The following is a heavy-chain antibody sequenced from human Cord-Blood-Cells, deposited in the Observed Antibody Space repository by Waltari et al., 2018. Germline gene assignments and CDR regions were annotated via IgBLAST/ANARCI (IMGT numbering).Heavy chain of an antibody. Sequence: QVQLVESGGGVVQPGRSLRLSCAASGFTFSSYGMQWVRQAPGKGLEWVAVIWYDGSNKYYADSVKGRFTISRDNSKNTLYLQMNSLRAEDTAVYYCARDVGPSTRFDYWGQGTLVTVSS. CDR2: IWYDGSNK. V-gene: IGHV3-33*01. CDR1: GFTFSSYG. J-gene: IGHJ4*02. CDR3: ARDVGPSTRFDY.